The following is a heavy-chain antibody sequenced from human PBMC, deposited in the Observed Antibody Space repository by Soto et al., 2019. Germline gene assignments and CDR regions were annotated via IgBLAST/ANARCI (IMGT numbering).Heavy chain of an antibody. CDR3: AHCSGGSCYSDGFDI. CDR1: GFTFSSYS. CDR2: ISRSSDNI. D-gene: IGHD2-15*01. J-gene: IGHJ3*02. V-gene: IGHV3-23*01. Sequence: EVQLLESGGGLVQPGGSLRLSCAASGFTFSSYSMIWVRQAPGQGLEWVSAISRSSDNILYADSVKGRFTISRDNSKNTLYLQMNSLRAEDTAVYYCAHCSGGSCYSDGFDIWGQGTMVTVSS.